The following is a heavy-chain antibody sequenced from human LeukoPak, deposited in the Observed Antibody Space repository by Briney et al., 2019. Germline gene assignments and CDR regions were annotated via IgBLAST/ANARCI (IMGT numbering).Heavy chain of an antibody. V-gene: IGHV1-69*04. CDR3: ARDGGWLQTQNHYYYHGMDA. Sequence: GSSVKVSCKASGGTFSTYAITWVRQAPGQGLEWMGRILPIFDMANYAQKFQGRVTITADKSTRTAYMELSSLRSDDTAVYYCARDGGWLQTQNHYYYHGMDAWGQGTTVTVSS. J-gene: IGHJ6*02. CDR1: GGTFSTYA. D-gene: IGHD5-24*01. CDR2: ILPIFDMA.